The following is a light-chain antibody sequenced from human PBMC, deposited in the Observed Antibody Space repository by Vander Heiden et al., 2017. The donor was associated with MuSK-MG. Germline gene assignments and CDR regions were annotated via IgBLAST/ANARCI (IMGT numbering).Light chain of an antibody. CDR3: HRLSYSSIS. J-gene: IGKJ4*01. Sequence: DIQLTQSPSCLSASVGDRVTITCRSSQCFTHYLGCAQQKPGTAPKLLIYDASTSQSRVPSRPSARPSVREFTLTMRSLQPEHFASYYCHRLSYSSISFRGGIKKGIK. V-gene: IGKV1-9*01. CDR2: DAS. CDR1: QCFTHY.